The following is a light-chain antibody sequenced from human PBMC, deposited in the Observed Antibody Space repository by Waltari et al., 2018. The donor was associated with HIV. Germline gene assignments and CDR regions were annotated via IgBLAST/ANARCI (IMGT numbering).Light chain of an antibody. CDR1: QGINSA. CDR3: QQLHTYPYT. J-gene: IGKJ2*01. V-gene: IGKV1-9*01. Sequence: DIQLTQSPSFLSASVGDRVTITCRASQGINSALVWYQQKPGKVPELLIYTASTLQIGVPSRFSGSTSGTEFTLTISSLQPEDFTTYYCQQLHTYPYTFGQGTKLEIK. CDR2: TAS.